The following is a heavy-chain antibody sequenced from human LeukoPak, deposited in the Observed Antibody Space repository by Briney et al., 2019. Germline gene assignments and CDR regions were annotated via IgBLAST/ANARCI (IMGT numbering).Heavy chain of an antibody. CDR3: ARETPDSSGWD. J-gene: IGHJ4*02. CDR2: IKQDGSQK. V-gene: IGHV3-7*01. CDR1: GFTFSSNW. D-gene: IGHD6-19*01. Sequence: GSLRLSCAGSGFTFSSNWMSWVRQAPGKGLEWVANIKQDGSQKYYVDSVKGRFTISRDNAKKSLYLQMNSLRAEDTAVYYCARETPDSSGWDWGQGTLVTVSS.